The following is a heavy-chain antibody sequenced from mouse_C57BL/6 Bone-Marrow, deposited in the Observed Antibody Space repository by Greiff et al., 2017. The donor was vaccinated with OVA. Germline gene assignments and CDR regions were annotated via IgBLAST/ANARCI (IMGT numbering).Heavy chain of an antibody. D-gene: IGHD2-4*01. CDR1: GYTFTDYY. CDR3: AREKIYYDYGGAMDY. Sequence: VQLQQSGAELVRPGASVKLSCKASGYTFTDYYINWVKQRPGQGLEWIARIYPGSGNTYYNEKFKGKATLTAEKSSSTAYMQLSSLTSEDSAVYFCAREKIYYDYGGAMDYWGQGTSVTVSS. CDR2: IYPGSGNT. V-gene: IGHV1-76*01. J-gene: IGHJ4*01.